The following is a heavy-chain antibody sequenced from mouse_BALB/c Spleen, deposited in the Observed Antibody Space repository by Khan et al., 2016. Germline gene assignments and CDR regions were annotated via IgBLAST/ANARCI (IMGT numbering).Heavy chain of an antibody. CDR3: ASTFWYFDV. CDR2: INPDSSTT. Sequence: EVKLLESGGGLVQPGGSLKLSCAASGFDFSRYWMSWVRQAPGKGLEWIGEINPDSSTTNYTPSLKDKFIISRDNAKNTLYLQMSKVGSEDTALYYCASTFWYFDVWGAGTTVTVSS. J-gene: IGHJ1*01. V-gene: IGHV4-1*02. CDR1: GFDFSRYW.